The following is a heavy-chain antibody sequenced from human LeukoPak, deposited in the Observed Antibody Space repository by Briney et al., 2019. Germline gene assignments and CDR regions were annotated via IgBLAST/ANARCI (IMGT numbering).Heavy chain of an antibody. V-gene: IGHV3-30-3*01. D-gene: IGHD5-12*01. CDR1: GFTFSSYA. J-gene: IGHJ4*02. CDR2: ISYDGSNK. Sequence: GGSLRLSCAASGFTFSSYAMHWVRQAPGKGLEWVAVISYDGSNKYYADSVKGRFTISRDNAKNSLFLQMNSLRAEDTAVYYCARDGRNGYEDDYWGQGTLVTVSS. CDR3: ARDGRNGYEDDY.